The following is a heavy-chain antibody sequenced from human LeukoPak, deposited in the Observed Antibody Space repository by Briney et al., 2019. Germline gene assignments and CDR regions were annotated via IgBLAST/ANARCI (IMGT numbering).Heavy chain of an antibody. CDR2: IDANGAGT. J-gene: IGHJ5*02. CDR3: AKDQSYYNWFDP. V-gene: IGHV3-23*01. CDR1: GFTFSSYA. Sequence: GGSLRLSCAASGFTFSSYAMTWVRQAPGKGLEWVSIIDANGAGTFYADSVKGRSSISRDNAKNTLGLQMHSLTAEDTAVYYCAKDQSYYNWFDPWGQGTLVTVSS. D-gene: IGHD3-10*01.